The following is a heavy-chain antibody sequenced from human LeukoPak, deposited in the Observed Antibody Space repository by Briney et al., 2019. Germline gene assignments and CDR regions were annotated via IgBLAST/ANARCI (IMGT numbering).Heavy chain of an antibody. J-gene: IGHJ5*02. CDR1: GFTFSSYG. Sequence: GGSLRLSCAASGFTFSSYGLHWVRQAPGKGLEWVAVIWYDGSNKYYADSVKGRFTISRDNSKNTLYLQMNSLRAEDTPVYYCGGEKIVLGENWFGPGVRGTLASVS. D-gene: IGHD3-10*02. CDR3: GGEKIVLGENWFGP. CDR2: IWYDGSNK. V-gene: IGHV3-33*01.